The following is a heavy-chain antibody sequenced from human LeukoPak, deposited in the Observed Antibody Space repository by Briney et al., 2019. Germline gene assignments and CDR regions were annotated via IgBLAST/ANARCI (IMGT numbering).Heavy chain of an antibody. V-gene: IGHV3-7*01. D-gene: IGHD2-8*01. J-gene: IGHJ4*02. Sequence: ANIKQDGSEKYYVDSVKGRFTISRDNAKNSLYLQMNSLRAEDTAVYYCARVEMVYAVVDYWGQGTLVTVSS. CDR2: IKQDGSEK. CDR3: ARVEMVYAVVDY.